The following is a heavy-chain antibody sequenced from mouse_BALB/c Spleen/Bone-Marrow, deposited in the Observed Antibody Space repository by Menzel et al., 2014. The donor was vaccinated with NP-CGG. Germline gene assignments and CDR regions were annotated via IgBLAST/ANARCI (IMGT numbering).Heavy chain of an antibody. V-gene: IGHV1-61*01. J-gene: IGHJ3*01. Sequence: QVQLQQSGAELVRPGASVKLSCKASGYSFTSYWMNWVKQRPGHGLEWIGMIHPSDTETRLNQRFKDKATLTVDKSSSTAYMQLNSPTSEGSAVYYCARLEGNYGSTFAYWGQGTLVTVSA. CDR2: IHPSDTET. D-gene: IGHD1-1*01. CDR1: GYSFTSYW. CDR3: ARLEGNYGSTFAY.